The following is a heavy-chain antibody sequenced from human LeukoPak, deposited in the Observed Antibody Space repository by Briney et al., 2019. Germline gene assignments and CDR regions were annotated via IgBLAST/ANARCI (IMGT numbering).Heavy chain of an antibody. CDR3: ARVSYCSSTSCYSAFDI. CDR2: IKQDGSEK. V-gene: IGHV3-7*01. CDR1: GFTFSSYW. D-gene: IGHD2-2*02. J-gene: IGHJ3*02. Sequence: GGSLRLSCAASGFTFSSYWMSWVRQAPGKGLEWVANIKQDGSEKYYVDSVKGRFTISRDNAKNSLYLQMNSLRAEDTAVYYCARVSYCSSTSCYSAFDIWGQGTMVTVSS.